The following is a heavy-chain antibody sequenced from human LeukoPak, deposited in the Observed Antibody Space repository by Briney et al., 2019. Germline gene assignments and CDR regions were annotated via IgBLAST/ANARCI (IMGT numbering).Heavy chain of an antibody. J-gene: IGHJ3*02. V-gene: IGHV1-2*06. CDR3: AREGVQNDAFDI. Sequence: ASVKVSCKASGYTFTGYCMHWVRQAPGQGLEWMGRINPNSGGTNYAQKFQGRVTMTRDTSISTAYMELSRLRSDDTAVYYCAREGVQNDAFDIWGQGTMVTVSS. CDR2: INPNSGGT. CDR1: GYTFTGYC. D-gene: IGHD1-1*01.